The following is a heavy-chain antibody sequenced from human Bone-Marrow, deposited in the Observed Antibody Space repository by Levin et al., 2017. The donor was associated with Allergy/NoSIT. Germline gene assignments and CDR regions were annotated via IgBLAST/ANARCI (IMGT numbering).Heavy chain of an antibody. CDR1: GFTFSSYA. D-gene: IGHD3/OR15-3a*01. J-gene: IGHJ4*02. CDR3: AKMDLTVLITSGRGCEFDF. V-gene: IGHV3-23*01. CDR2: ITGGGGNT. Sequence: GESLKISCAASGFTFSSYAMSWVRQAPGKGLEWVSSITGGGGNTYYADAVKGRFTISRDNSKNSVYLQMNSLRAEDTHVYYCAKMDLTVLITSGRGCEFDFWGPGTLVTVSS.